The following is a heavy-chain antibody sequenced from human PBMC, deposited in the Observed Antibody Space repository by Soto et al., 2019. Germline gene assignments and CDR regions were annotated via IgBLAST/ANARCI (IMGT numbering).Heavy chain of an antibody. CDR1: GVTISSYG. CDR3: AKGYYDFWSGYLGSHNWFDP. J-gene: IGHJ5*02. V-gene: IGHV3-30*18. Sequence: SLRLSSAAAGVTISSYGMHRVRQAPGKGLEWVAVISYDGSNKYYADSVKGRFTISRDNSKNTLYLQMNSLRAEDTAVYYCAKGYYDFWSGYLGSHNWFDPRGQGTLLTVSS. CDR2: ISYDGSNK. D-gene: IGHD3-3*01.